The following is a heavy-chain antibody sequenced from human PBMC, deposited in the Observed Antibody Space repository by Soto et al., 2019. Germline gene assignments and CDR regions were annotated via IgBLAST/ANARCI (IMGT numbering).Heavy chain of an antibody. CDR1: GFTFSAYV. CDR3: ARGIIQDVEY. Sequence: QVQLVESGGGVVQPGTSLRVSCGASGFTFSAYVMHWVRQAPGKGLEWVAAISYDGNSEYYAASVKGRFTVSRDNSKNTVFLQMNTLRVEDTAVYYCARGIIQDVEYWGQGTLVTDSS. V-gene: IGHV3-30-3*01. J-gene: IGHJ4*02. D-gene: IGHD3-3*01. CDR2: ISYDGNSE.